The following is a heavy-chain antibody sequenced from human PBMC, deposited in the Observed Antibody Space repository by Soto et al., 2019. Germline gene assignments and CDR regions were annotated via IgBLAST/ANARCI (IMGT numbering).Heavy chain of an antibody. D-gene: IGHD3-3*01. Sequence: SETMSLTCTVSGGSISSSSYYWGWISQPPGKGLEWIGSIYYSGSTYYNPSLKSRVTISVDTSKNQFSLKLSSVTAADTAVYYCARKYYDFWSGYYDVYDYWGQGTLVTVSS. CDR2: IYYSGST. CDR3: ARKYYDFWSGYYDVYDY. V-gene: IGHV4-39*01. J-gene: IGHJ4*02. CDR1: GGSISSSSYY.